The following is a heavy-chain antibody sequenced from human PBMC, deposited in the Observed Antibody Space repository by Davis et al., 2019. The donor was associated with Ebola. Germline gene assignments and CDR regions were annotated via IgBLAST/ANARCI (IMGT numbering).Heavy chain of an antibody. CDR1: GFIFSDYA. J-gene: IGHJ4*02. Sequence: GESLKISCTASGFIFSDYAVNWVRQAPGRGLEWVGSIRAKSYGETKEYAASVEGRFTISRDDSKSIAYLQMNSLRTEDTAIYFCSRGRQQPDYWGQGTLVTVSS. V-gene: IGHV3-49*04. D-gene: IGHD5-18*01. CDR3: SRGRQQPDY. CDR2: IRAKSYGETK.